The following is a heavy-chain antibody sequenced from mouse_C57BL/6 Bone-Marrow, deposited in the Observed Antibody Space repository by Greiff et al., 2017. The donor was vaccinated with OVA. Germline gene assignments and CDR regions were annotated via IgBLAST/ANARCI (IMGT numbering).Heavy chain of an antibody. CDR2: ISDGGSYT. CDR3: AGDADLTTVVGKDYAMDY. V-gene: IGHV5-4*01. D-gene: IGHD1-1*01. J-gene: IGHJ4*01. CDR1: GFTFSSYA. Sequence: EVQRVESGGGLVKPGGSLKLSCAASGFTFSSYAMSWVRQTPEKRLEWVATISDGGSYTYYPDNVKGRFTISRDNAKNNLYLQMSHLKSEDTAMYYEAGDADLTTVVGKDYAMDYWGQGTSVTVSS.